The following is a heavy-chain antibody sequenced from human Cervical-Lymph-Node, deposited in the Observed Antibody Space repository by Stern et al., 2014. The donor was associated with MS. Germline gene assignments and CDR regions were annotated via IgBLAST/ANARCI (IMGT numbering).Heavy chain of an antibody. D-gene: IGHD5-18*01. CDR3: ARRQLWQQYYGMDV. V-gene: IGHV3-30*04. CDR2: ISYDGTDK. J-gene: IGHJ6*02. CDR1: GFTFSSYA. Sequence: VQLVESGGGVVQPGRSLRLSCAASGFTFSSYAMHWVRQAPGKGLEWVAFISYDGTDKYYADSVKGRFTISRDNSKNMVYLQMNSLRAEDTAVWYCARRQLWQQYYGMDVWGQGTMFTVSS.